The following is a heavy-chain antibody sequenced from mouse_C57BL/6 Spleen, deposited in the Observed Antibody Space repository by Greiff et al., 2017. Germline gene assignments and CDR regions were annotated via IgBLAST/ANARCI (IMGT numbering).Heavy chain of an antibody. CDR1: GYTFTSYW. D-gene: IGHD2-4*01. CDR2: IDPSDSET. V-gene: IGHV1-52*01. CDR3: AREGDYDGDLMDY. Sequence: VKLQQSGAELVRPGSSVKLSCKASGYTFTSYWMHWVKQRPIQGLEWIGNIDPSDSETHYNQKFKDKATLTVDKSSSTAYMQLSSLTSEDSAVYYCAREGDYDGDLMDYWGQGTSVTVSS. J-gene: IGHJ4*01.